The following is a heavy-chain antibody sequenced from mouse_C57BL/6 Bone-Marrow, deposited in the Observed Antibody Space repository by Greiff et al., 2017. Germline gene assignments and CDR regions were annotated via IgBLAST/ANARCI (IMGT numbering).Heavy chain of an antibody. CDR3: ARGGREAWFAY. CDR1: GYTFTDYY. V-gene: IGHV1-26*01. Sequence: EVQLQQSGPELVKPGASVKISCKASGYTFTDYYMNWVKQSHGKSLEWIGDINPNNGGTSYNQKFKGKATLTVDKSSSTAYMELRSLSSEDSAVYYCARGGREAWFAYWGQGSLVTVSA. D-gene: IGHD1-1*01. J-gene: IGHJ3*01. CDR2: INPNNGGT.